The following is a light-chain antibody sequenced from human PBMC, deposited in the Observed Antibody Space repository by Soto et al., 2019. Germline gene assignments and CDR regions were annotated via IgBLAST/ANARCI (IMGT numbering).Light chain of an antibody. CDR1: QNLQHNNGYNY. CDR3: MQTLQTPT. J-gene: IGKJ1*01. Sequence: EIVMTQSPLSLPVTPGEPASISCRPSQNLQHNNGYNYLDWYLQKPGQSPQLLISLASNRASGVPDRFSGSGSGTDFTLKISRVEAEDVGLYYCMQTLQTPTFGQGTNVDIK. V-gene: IGKV2-28*01. CDR2: LAS.